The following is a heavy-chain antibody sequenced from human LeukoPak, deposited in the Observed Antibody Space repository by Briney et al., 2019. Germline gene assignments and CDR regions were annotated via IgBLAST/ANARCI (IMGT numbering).Heavy chain of an antibody. V-gene: IGHV1-18*01. Sequence: ASVKVSCKASGYTFTGYGISWVRQAPGQGLEWMGWISAYNGNTNYAQKLQGRVTMTTDTSTSTAYMELRSLRSDDTAVYYCARDGDYDVLTGLSDYYYGMDVWGQGTTVTVSS. CDR2: ISAYNGNT. J-gene: IGHJ6*02. CDR1: GYTFTGYG. D-gene: IGHD3-9*01. CDR3: ARDGDYDVLTGLSDYYYGMDV.